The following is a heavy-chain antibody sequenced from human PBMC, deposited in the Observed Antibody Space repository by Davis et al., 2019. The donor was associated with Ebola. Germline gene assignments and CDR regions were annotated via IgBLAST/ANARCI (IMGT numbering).Heavy chain of an antibody. CDR1: GFTFSSYA. V-gene: IGHV3-23*01. CDR3: AKLAVEGNYFDY. CDR2: ISGSGIST. J-gene: IGHJ4*02. D-gene: IGHD6-19*01. Sequence: PGGSLRLSCAASGFTFSSYAMSWVRQAPGKGLEWVSAISGSGISTYYADSVQGRFTISRDNSKNTLYLQMNSLRAEDTAVYYCAKLAVEGNYFDYWGQGTLVTVSS.